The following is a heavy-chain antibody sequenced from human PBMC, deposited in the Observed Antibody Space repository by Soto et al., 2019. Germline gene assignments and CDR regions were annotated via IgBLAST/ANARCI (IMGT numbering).Heavy chain of an antibody. J-gene: IGHJ6*02. CDR2: IIPIFGTA. CDR3: ARDKQVAGYGMDV. CDR1: GGTFSSYA. V-gene: IGHV1-69*06. Sequence: GASVKVSCKASGGTFSSYAISWVRQAPGQGLEWMGGIIPIFGTANYAQQFQGRVTITADKSTSTAYMELSSLRSEDTAVYYCARDKQVAGYGMDVWGQGTTVTVSS. D-gene: IGHD2-15*01.